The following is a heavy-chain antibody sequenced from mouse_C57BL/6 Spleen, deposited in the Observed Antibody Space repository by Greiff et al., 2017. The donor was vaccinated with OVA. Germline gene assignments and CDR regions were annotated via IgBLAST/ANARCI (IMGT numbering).Heavy chain of an antibody. CDR3: ARSGGDYAMGG. Sequence: VQVVESGAELVRPGASVTLSCTASGYTFTDYEMHWVKQTPVHGLEWIGVIDPETGGTAYNQKFKGKAILTADKSSSAAYMELRSLTSEDSAVYYCARSGGDYAMGGTGQGASVTVAS. CDR2: IDPETGGT. CDR1: GYTFTDYE. J-gene: IGHJ4*01. D-gene: IGHD3-1*01. V-gene: IGHV1-15*01.